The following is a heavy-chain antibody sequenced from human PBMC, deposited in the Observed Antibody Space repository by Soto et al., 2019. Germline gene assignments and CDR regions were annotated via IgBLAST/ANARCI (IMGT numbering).Heavy chain of an antibody. CDR3: ARDVGFDYVN. CDR2: TKEDGSEI. D-gene: IGHD3-16*01. J-gene: IGHJ4*02. V-gene: IGHV3-7*01. Sequence: EVQLVESGGGLVQPGGSLRISCAVSGFSIASYWMSWVRQAPGKGLEWVVTTKEDGSEIYYVDSVRGRFTISRDNAENSLYLQMNSLSAEDTAVYFCARDVGFDYVNWGQGTLVTVSS. CDR1: GFSIASYW.